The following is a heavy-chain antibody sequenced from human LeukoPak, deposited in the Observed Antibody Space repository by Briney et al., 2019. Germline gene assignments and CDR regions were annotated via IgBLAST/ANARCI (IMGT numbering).Heavy chain of an antibody. J-gene: IGHJ5*02. CDR1: GGSISSGGYS. CDR3: ARGPRLWFGELFVDP. Sequence: SETLSLTCAVSGGSISSGGYSWSWIRQPPGKGLEWIGYIYHSGSTYYNPSLKSRVTISVDRSKNQFSPKLSSVTAADTAVYYCARGPRLWFGELFVDPWGQGTLVTVSS. CDR2: IYHSGST. D-gene: IGHD3-10*01. V-gene: IGHV4-30-2*01.